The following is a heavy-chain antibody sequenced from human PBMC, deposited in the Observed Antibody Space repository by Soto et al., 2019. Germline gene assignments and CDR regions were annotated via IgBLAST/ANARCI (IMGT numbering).Heavy chain of an antibody. J-gene: IGHJ2*01. V-gene: IGHV1-46*01. CDR1: GYTFTTYY. Sequence: QVQLVQSGAEVKKPGASVEVSCKASGYTFTTYYIYWVRHAPGQGLEWMGVINPVGVSTKYAQKFQDRVTMTSDTSTSKVYMDQSSLSSEDTAVYFCARGGNGDNVGYWYFDLWGRGTQVTVSP. CDR2: INPVGVST. CDR3: ARGGNGDNVGYWYFDL. D-gene: IGHD4-17*01.